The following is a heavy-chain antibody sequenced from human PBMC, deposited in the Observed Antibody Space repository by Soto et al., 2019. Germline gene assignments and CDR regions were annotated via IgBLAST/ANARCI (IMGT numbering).Heavy chain of an antibody. CDR3: ATDPLYSSSSGFDY. V-gene: IGHV1-24*01. CDR2: FDPEDGET. D-gene: IGHD6-6*01. J-gene: IGHJ4*02. CDR1: GHTLTELS. Sequence: GASVKVSCKVSGHTLTELSMHWVRQAPGKGLEWMGGFDPEDGETIYAQKFQGRVTMTEDTSTDTAYMELSSLRSEDTAVYYCATDPLYSSSSGFDYWGQGTLVTVSS.